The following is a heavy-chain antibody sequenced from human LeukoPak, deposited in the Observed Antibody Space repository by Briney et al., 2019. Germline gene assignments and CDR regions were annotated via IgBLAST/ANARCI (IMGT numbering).Heavy chain of an antibody. V-gene: IGHV4-39*01. D-gene: IGHD2-15*01. Sequence: PSETLSLTCTVPGGSISSSSYYWGWIRQPPGKGLESIGSIYYTGSTYYNPSLKSRVTISVDTSKNQFSLKLSSVTAADTAVYYCARQAAYCSSGSCYPNWFDPWGQGTLVTVSS. CDR1: GGSISSSSYY. CDR2: IYYTGST. J-gene: IGHJ5*02. CDR3: ARQAAYCSSGSCYPNWFDP.